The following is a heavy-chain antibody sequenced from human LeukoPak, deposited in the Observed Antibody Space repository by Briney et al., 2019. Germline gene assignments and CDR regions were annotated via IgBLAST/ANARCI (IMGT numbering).Heavy chain of an antibody. V-gene: IGHV4-59*08. CDR2: IFYTGST. D-gene: IGHD3-22*01. CDR3: ARHRPGGSGYYVY. J-gene: IGHJ4*02. CDR1: GGSISNDY. Sequence: PSETLSLTCTVSGGSISNDYWSWVRQPPGRGLEWIGYIFYTGSTNYKPSLKSRVTISVDTSKNQLSLKLSSVTAADTAVYYCARHRPGGSGYYVYWGQGTLVTVSS.